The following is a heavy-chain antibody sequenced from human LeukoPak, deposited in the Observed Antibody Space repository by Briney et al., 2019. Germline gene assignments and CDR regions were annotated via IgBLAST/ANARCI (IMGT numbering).Heavy chain of an antibody. V-gene: IGHV4-38-2*02. Sequence: PSETLSLTCTVSGYSISSGYYWGWIRQPPGKGLEWIGSIYHSGSTYYNPSLKSRVTISVDTSKNQFSLKLSSVTAADTAVYYCARGLSVPDYWGQGTLVTVSS. CDR2: IYHSGST. J-gene: IGHJ4*02. D-gene: IGHD3-10*02. CDR3: ARGLSVPDY. CDR1: GYSISSGYY.